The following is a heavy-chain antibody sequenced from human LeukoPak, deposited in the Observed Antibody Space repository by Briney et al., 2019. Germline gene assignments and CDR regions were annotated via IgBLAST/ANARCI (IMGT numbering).Heavy chain of an antibody. CDR1: GYSFTNYW. CDR2: IYPGDSDT. Sequence: GASLKISWKGSGYSFTNYWIGWVRQMAGKGLECMGIIYPGDSDTRYSPSFQGEVTISADKSISTAYLQWSSLKASDTAVYYFARQENYYYYYGMDVWGQGTTVTVSS. V-gene: IGHV5-51*01. CDR3: ARQENYYYYYGMDV. J-gene: IGHJ6*02.